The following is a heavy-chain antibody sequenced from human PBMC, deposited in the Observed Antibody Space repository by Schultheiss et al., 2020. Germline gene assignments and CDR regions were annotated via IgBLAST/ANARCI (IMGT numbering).Heavy chain of an antibody. V-gene: IGHV4-59*01. CDR1: GGSISSYY. J-gene: IGHJ6*02. CDR3: ARSSQDYYYYGMDV. Sequence: SETLSLTCTVSGGSISSYYWSWIRQPPGKGLEWIGYIYYSGSTNYNPSLKSRVTISVDTSKNQFSLKLSSVTAADTAVYYCARSSQDYYYYGMDVWGQGTTVTVSS. D-gene: IGHD6-13*01. CDR2: IYYSGST.